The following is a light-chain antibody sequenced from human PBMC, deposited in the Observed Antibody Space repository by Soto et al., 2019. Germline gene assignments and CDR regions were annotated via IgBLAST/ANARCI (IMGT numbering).Light chain of an antibody. J-gene: IGLJ1*01. CDR2: EVN. V-gene: IGLV2-14*01. Sequence: QSALTQPASVSWSPRQSITISCTGASSDVGSYTYVSWYQQHPGKAPKLLIYEVNNRPSGVSNRFSGSKSGNTASLTISGLQAEDEADYYCSSYTSSTTIYVYGTGTKVTVL. CDR1: SSDVGSYTY. CDR3: SSYTSSTTIYV.